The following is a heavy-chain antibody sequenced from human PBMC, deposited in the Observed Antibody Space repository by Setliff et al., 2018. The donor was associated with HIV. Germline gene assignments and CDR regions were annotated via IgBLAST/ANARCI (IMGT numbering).Heavy chain of an antibody. Sequence: ASVKVSCKASGYIFTSHKIHWVRQAPGQGLEWMGIITPSDSYTVYAQKFQGRVTITRDTSASTAYMELSSLRSEDTAVYYCARDQALEMATKWGQGTLVTVSS. CDR2: ITPSDSYT. J-gene: IGHJ4*02. CDR3: ARDQALEMATK. V-gene: IGHV1-46*01. D-gene: IGHD5-12*01. CDR1: GYIFTSHK.